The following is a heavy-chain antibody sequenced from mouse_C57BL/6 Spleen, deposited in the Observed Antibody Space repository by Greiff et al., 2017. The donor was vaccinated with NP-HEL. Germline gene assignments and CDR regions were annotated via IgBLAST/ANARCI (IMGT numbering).Heavy chain of an antibody. Sequence: QVQLQQPGAELVKPGASVKLSCKASGYTFTSYWMHWVKQRPGRGLEWIGRIDPNSGGTKYNEKFKSKATLTVDKPSSTAYMQRSSLTSEDSAVYYCASGANWGFYWYFDVWGTGTTVTVSS. CDR3: ASGANWGFYWYFDV. CDR1: GYTFTSYW. J-gene: IGHJ1*03. V-gene: IGHV1-72*01. D-gene: IGHD4-1*01. CDR2: IDPNSGGT.